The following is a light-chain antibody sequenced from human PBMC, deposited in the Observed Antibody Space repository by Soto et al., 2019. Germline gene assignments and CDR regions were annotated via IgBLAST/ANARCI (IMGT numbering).Light chain of an antibody. V-gene: IGLV2-14*01. CDR1: TNDIGGYNY. CDR2: EVR. Sequence: QSALTQPASVSGSPGQSITISCSGTTNDIGGYNYVFWYQHHPGKVPKVIIYEVRNRPSGVSNRFSGSKSGNTASLTISGLQAEDEADYYCCSYTMSATLVFGGGTKLTVL. J-gene: IGLJ3*02. CDR3: CSYTMSATLV.